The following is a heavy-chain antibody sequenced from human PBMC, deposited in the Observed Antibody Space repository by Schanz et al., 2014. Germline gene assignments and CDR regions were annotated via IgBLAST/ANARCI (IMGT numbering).Heavy chain of an antibody. D-gene: IGHD3-3*01. V-gene: IGHV1-18*01. CDR3: ARDDRFVEWSLLGS. J-gene: IGHJ5*02. Sequence: QVQLVQSGAEVKKPGASVKVSCKASGYTFTSSGFSWVRQAPGQGLEWMGWINGYNAHTNYAQKFQGRVTMTTDTSTSTVYMELRSLRSDDTAVYYCARDDRFVEWSLLGSWGQGTLVTVSS. CDR1: GYTFTSSG. CDR2: INGYNAHT.